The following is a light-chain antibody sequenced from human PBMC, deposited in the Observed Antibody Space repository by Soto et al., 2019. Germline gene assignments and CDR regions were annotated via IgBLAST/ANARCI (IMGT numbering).Light chain of an antibody. J-gene: IGKJ1*01. V-gene: IGKV1-5*03. Sequence: DIQLTQSPSTLSASVGDRVTITCRASQSISSCLAWYQQKPGKAPNFLIYKTSNLESGVPSRFSGSGSGTEFTLTISSLQPDDFATYYCQYYNDYCWTFGQGTNVEIK. CDR3: QYYNDYCWT. CDR1: QSISSC. CDR2: KTS.